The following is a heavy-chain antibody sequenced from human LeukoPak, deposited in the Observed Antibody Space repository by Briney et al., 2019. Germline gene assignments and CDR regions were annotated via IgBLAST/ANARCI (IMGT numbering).Heavy chain of an antibody. CDR1: RFTISDYY. V-gene: IGHV3-53*01. CDR2: MYSGGDT. D-gene: IGHD6-13*01. CDR3: ATDAPQVPAAGGLAS. J-gene: IGHJ5*02. Sequence: GVSLRLSCAASRFTISDYYMRWVRQARGKGLVGGIGMYSGGDTYYADSVRGRFTLSRYISKNTLYLQMKGLRTEDTGMYYCATDAPQVPAAGGLASWGQGTLVTVSS.